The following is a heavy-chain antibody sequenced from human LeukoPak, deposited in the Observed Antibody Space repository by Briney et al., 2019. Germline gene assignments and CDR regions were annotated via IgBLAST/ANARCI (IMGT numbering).Heavy chain of an antibody. CDR1: GFSLSTSGVG. CDR3: AHTGYYDSSGYYLNWFDP. J-gene: IGHJ5*02. V-gene: IGHV2-5*02. Sequence: SGPTLVNPTQTLTLTCTFSGFSLSTSGVGVGWIRQPPGKALEWLALTYWDDDKRYSPSLKSRLTIPQDTSKNQVVLTMTNMDPVNTATYYCAHTGYYDSSGYYLNWFDPWGQGTLVTVSS. CDR2: TYWDDDK. D-gene: IGHD3-22*01.